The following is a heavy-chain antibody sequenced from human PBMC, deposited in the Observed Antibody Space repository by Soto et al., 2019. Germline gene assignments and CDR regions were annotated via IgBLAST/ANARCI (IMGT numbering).Heavy chain of an antibody. CDR2: ISAGNGNT. J-gene: IGHJ4*01. Sequence: ASVKVSCKASGYTFASYTRHWVRQAPGQRFEWLGWISAGNGNTKSSQKFQDRVTFDRNTSASTVSMELNSLRSEDTAIYYCARVSMRPHAGILYYDYWGQRSLVTVCS. CDR1: GYTFASYT. D-gene: IGHD6-13*01. V-gene: IGHV1-3*01. CDR3: ARVSMRPHAGILYYDY.